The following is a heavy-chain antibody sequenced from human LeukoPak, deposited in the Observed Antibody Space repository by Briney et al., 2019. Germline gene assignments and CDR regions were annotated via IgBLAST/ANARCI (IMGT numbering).Heavy chain of an antibody. D-gene: IGHD5-12*01. J-gene: IGHJ5*02. Sequence: ASVKVSCKASGYTFTSYGISWVRQAPGQGLEWMGWISAYNCNTNYAQKLQGRVTMTTDTSTSTAYMELRSLRSDDTAVYYCAREYSGYDPAPIQYWFDPWGQGTLVTVSS. CDR1: GYTFTSYG. CDR3: AREYSGYDPAPIQYWFDP. CDR2: ISAYNCNT. V-gene: IGHV1-18*01.